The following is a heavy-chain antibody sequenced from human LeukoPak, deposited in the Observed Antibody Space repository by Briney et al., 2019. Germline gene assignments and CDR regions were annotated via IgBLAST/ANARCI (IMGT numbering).Heavy chain of an antibody. V-gene: IGHV1-2*02. D-gene: IGHD3-10*01. CDR1: GYTFTGYY. J-gene: IGHJ5*02. CDR2: INPNSGGT. CDR3: ARDLLGWFGTSVGALDP. Sequence: GASVKVSCKASGYTFTGYYMHWVRQAPGQGLEWMGWINPNSGGTNYAQKFQGRVTMTRDTSISTAYMELSRLRSDDTAVYYCARDLLGWFGTSVGALDPWGQGTLVTVSS.